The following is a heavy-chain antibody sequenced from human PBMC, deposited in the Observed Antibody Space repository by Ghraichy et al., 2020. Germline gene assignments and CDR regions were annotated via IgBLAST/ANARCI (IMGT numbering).Heavy chain of an antibody. D-gene: IGHD4-11*01. J-gene: IGHJ4*02. CDR3: ATTADYLYFDY. CDR1: GFTLSSYS. CDR2: ISSRSDYI. Sequence: GESLNISCAASGFTLSSYSMNWVRQAPGKGLEWVSSISSRSDYIYYADSLKGRFTVSRDNADNSLFLQMNSLRAEDTAVYYCATTADYLYFDYWGQGTLVTVSS. V-gene: IGHV3-21*01.